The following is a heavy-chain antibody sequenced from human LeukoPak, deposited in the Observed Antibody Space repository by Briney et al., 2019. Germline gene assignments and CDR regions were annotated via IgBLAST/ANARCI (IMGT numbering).Heavy chain of an antibody. J-gene: IGHJ4*02. CDR1: GFTFSSYA. CDR2: ISGSGGST. D-gene: IGHD2-2*01. V-gene: IGHV3-23*01. Sequence: PGGSLRLSCAASGFTFSSYAMSWVRQAPGKGLEWVSAISGSGGSTYYADPVKGRFTISRDNSKNTLYLQMNSLRAEDTAVYYYAKDHCSSTSCHDYWGQGTLVTVSS. CDR3: AKDHCSSTSCHDY.